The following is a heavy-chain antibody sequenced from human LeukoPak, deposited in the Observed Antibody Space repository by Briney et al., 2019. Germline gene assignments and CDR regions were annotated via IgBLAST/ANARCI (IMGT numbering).Heavy chain of an antibody. V-gene: IGHV1-69*05. Sequence: SVKVSCKASGGTFSSYAISWVRQAPGQGLEWMGGIIPILGTANYAQKFQGRVTITTDESTSTAYMELGSLRSEDTAVYYCARASEYSSSWTDAFDIWGQGTMVTVSS. J-gene: IGHJ3*02. D-gene: IGHD6-6*01. CDR1: GGTFSSYA. CDR2: IIPILGTA. CDR3: ARASEYSSSWTDAFDI.